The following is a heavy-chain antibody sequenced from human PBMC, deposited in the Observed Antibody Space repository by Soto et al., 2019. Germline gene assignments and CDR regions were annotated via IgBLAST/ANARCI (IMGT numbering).Heavy chain of an antibody. CDR2: IYYSGST. Sequence: SETLSLTCTVSGGSISSGDYYWSWIRQPPGKGLEWIGYIYYSGSTYYNPSLKSRVTISVDTSKNQFSLKLSSVTAADTAVYYCARAPYYGSGSYWDDYYYYYGMDVWGQGTTVT. D-gene: IGHD3-10*01. CDR1: GGSISSGDYY. V-gene: IGHV4-30-4*01. CDR3: ARAPYYGSGSYWDDYYYYYGMDV. J-gene: IGHJ6*02.